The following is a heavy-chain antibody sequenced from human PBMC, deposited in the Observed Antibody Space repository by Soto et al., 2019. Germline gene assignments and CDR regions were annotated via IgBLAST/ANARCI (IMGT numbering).Heavy chain of an antibody. J-gene: IGHJ4*02. CDR2: IYYSGST. D-gene: IGHD5-18*01. CDR3: ARAWEYSYGSYYFDY. Sequence: SETLSLTCTVSGGSISSYYWSWIRQPPGKGLEWIGYIYYSGSTNYNPSLKSRVTISVDTSKNQFSLKLSSVTAADTAVYYCARAWEYSYGSYYFDYWGQGTLVTVSS. CDR1: GGSISSYY. V-gene: IGHV4-59*01.